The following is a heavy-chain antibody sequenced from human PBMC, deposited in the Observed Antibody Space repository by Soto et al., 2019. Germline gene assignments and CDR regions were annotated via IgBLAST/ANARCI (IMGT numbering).Heavy chain of an antibody. D-gene: IGHD2-8*01. V-gene: IGHV1-8*01. CDR2: MNPDSGNT. CDR3: ARRRGSNGWFDL. J-gene: IGHJ5*02. Sequence: QVQLVQSGAEVKKPGASVKVSCKASGYTFINYDINWVRQATGQGLEWVGWMNPDSGNTGYAQNFQGRVTMTGNTSISSVYMELSSLTSEDTAVYYCARRRGSNGWFDLWGQGTLVTASS. CDR1: GYTFINYD.